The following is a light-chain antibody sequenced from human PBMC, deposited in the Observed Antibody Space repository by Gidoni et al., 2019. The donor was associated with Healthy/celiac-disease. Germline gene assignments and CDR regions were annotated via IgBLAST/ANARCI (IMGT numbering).Light chain of an antibody. Sequence: EIVLTQSPATLSLSPGERATLSCRASQSVSSYLACYQQKPGQAPRLLIYDASNRATGLPARFSGSWSGTDFTLTISSLEPEDFAVYYCQQRSNWPPLTFGGGTKVEIK. CDR1: QSVSSY. CDR2: DAS. CDR3: QQRSNWPPLT. V-gene: IGKV3-11*01. J-gene: IGKJ4*01.